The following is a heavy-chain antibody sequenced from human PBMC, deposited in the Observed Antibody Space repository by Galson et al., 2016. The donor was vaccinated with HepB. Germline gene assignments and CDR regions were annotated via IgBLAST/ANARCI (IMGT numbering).Heavy chain of an antibody. J-gene: IGHJ4*02. V-gene: IGHV5-51*01. CDR3: ARKVVGASSTFDS. Sequence: QSGAEVKKPGESLKISCKGSTYIFSNYWIGWVRQMPGKGLEWMGIIYPGDSDIGYSPSFQGQVTISGDKSISTAYLQWSSLKASDTAMYYCARKVVGASSTFDSWGQGTMVTVSA. CDR2: IYPGDSDI. D-gene: IGHD1-26*01. CDR1: TYIFSNYW.